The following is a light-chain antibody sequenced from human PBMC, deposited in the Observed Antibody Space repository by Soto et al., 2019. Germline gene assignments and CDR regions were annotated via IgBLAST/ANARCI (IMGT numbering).Light chain of an antibody. CDR3: SSYAGSGNV. CDR2: EVN. J-gene: IGLJ1*01. Sequence: QSALRPHTSACGSPEQSVAISCTGTISDVGGYNYVSWYQQHPGKAPKLMIYEVNKRPSGVPDRFSGSKSGNTASLTVSGLQAADEADYYCSSYAGSGNVFGTRTKVTV. V-gene: IGLV2-8*01. CDR1: ISDVGGYNY.